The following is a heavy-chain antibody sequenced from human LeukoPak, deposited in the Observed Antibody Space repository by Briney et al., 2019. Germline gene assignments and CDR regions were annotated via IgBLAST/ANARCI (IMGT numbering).Heavy chain of an antibody. CDR2: MSNTGIT. Sequence: SETLSLTCTVSGGSISSYFWNWIRQPPGQRLQWIGYMSNTGITKYNPALKSRVTISADRSKNQFSLILNSVTTADTAVYYCAKASVSTAVLFDSWGQGTLVAVSS. V-gene: IGHV4-59*01. J-gene: IGHJ4*02. CDR1: GGSISSYF. CDR3: AKASVSTAVLFDS. D-gene: IGHD5/OR15-5a*01.